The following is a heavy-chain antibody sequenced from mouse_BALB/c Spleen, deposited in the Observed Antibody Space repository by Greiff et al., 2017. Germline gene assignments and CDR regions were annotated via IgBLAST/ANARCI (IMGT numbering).Heavy chain of an antibody. CDR2: IWTGGGT. CDR1: GFSLTSYD. J-gene: IGHJ1*01. Sequence: VHLVESGPGLVAPSQSLSITCTVSGFSLTSYDISWIRQPPGKGLEWLGVIWTGGGTNYNSAFMSRLSISKDNSKSQVFLKMNSLQTDDTAIYYCVRDGYYGYFDVWGAGTTVTVSS. CDR3: VRDGYYGYFDV. V-gene: IGHV2-9-2*01. D-gene: IGHD2-2*01.